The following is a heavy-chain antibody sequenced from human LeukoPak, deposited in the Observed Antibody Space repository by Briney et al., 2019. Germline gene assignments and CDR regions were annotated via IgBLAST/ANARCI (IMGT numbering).Heavy chain of an antibody. D-gene: IGHD7-27*01. V-gene: IGHV3-23*01. CDR2: ISGSGSDT. CDR3: AKDPWGSRGYFDY. J-gene: IGHJ4*02. CDR1: GFTFSRNA. Sequence: GGSLRLSCAASGFTFSRNAMIWVRQAPGKGLEWVSAISGSGSDTYYADSVKGQFTISRDNSKNTVYLRMNSLRAEDTAIYYCAKDPWGSRGYFDYWGQGTLVTVSS.